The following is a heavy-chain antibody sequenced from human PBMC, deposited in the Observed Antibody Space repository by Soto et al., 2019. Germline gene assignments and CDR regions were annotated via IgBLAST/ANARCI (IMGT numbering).Heavy chain of an antibody. V-gene: IGHV4-31*03. Sequence: QVQLQESGPGLVKPSQTLSLTCTVSGGSISSGGYYWSWIRQHPGKGLEWIGYIYNSGSTYYNPSLQSRVTISVDTSKNQFSLKLSSVTAADTAVYYCARAGYCSGGSCYSLYYFDYWGQGTLVTVSS. CDR1: GGSISSGGYY. J-gene: IGHJ4*02. CDR3: ARAGYCSGGSCYSLYYFDY. D-gene: IGHD2-15*01. CDR2: IYNSGST.